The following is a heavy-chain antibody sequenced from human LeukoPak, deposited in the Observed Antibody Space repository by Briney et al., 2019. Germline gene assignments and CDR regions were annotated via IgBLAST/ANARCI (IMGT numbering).Heavy chain of an antibody. CDR2: ISSSSSYI. D-gene: IGHD3-10*02. CDR1: GFTFSSYS. J-gene: IGHJ6*04. Sequence: PGGSLRLSCAASGFTFSSYSMNWVRQAPGKGLEWVSSISSSSSYIYYTDSVKGRFTISRDNAKNSLYLQMNSLRAEDTAVYYCAELGITMIGGVWGKGTTVTISS. V-gene: IGHV3-21*01. CDR3: AELGITMIGGV.